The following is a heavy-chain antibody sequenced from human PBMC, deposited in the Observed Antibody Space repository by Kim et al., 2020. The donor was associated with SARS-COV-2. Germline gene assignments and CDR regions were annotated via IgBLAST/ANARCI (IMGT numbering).Heavy chain of an antibody. Sequence: SETLSLTCAVYGGSFSGYYWSWIRQPPGKGLEWIGEINHSGSTNYNPSLKSRVTISVDTSKNQFSLKLSSVTAADTAVYYCASREWLLYEVFDIWGQGTMVTVSS. V-gene: IGHV4-34*01. D-gene: IGHD3-3*01. CDR1: GGSFSGYY. CDR3: ASREWLLYEVFDI. J-gene: IGHJ3*02. CDR2: INHSGST.